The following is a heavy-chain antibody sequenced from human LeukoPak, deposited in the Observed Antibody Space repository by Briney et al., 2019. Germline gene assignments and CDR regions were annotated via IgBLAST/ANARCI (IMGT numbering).Heavy chain of an antibody. Sequence: PGGSLRLSCAASGFTFSSYSMNWVRQAPGKGLEWVAFIRYDGSNKQYGDSVKGRFTISRDNSKNTLYLQMNSLRAEDSAVYFCAGRTAAQDYYMDVWGKGTTVTISS. CDR3: AGRTAAQDYYMDV. J-gene: IGHJ6*03. CDR2: IRYDGSNK. CDR1: GFTFSSYS. D-gene: IGHD5-18*01. V-gene: IGHV3-30*02.